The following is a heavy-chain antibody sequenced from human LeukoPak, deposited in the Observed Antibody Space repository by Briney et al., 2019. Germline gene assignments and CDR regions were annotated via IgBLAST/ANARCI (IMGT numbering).Heavy chain of an antibody. J-gene: IGHJ4*02. D-gene: IGHD3-10*01. CDR3: ARVDNGSGNYYNWDFDY. V-gene: IGHV1-18*01. CDR1: GYTFTRFG. CDR2: ISGYNGDT. Sequence: ASVMVSCKASGYTFTRFGFSWVRQAPGQGPEWIGWISGYNGDTIYAQKFQGRVTMTTDRSTTAYMELRSLRSDDTAVYYCARVDNGSGNYYNWDFDYWGRGTLVTVSS.